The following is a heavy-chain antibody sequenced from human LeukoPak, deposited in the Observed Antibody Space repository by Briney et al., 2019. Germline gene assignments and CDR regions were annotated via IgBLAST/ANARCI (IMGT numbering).Heavy chain of an antibody. CDR2: IYYSGTT. V-gene: IGHV4-59*01. CDR3: ARVMGSGWNGFDY. D-gene: IGHD6-19*01. CDR1: GGSIRNYY. Sequence: SETLSLTCTVSGGSIRNYYGSWIRQPPGKGLEWIGYIYYSGTTNYSPSLKSRVTISVDTSKNQFSLKLSSVTAADTAVYYCARVMGSGWNGFDYWGQGTLVTVSS. J-gene: IGHJ4*02.